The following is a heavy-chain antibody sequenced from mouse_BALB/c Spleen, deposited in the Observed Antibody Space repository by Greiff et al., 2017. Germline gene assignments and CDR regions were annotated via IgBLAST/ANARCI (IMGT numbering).Heavy chain of an antibody. J-gene: IGHJ4*01. CDR2: ISSGSSTI. V-gene: IGHV5-17*02. Sequence: EVMLVESGGGLVQPGGSRKLSCAASGFTFSSFGMHWVRQAPEKGLEWVAYISSGSSTIYYADTVKGRFTISRDNPKNTLFLQMTSLRSEDTAMYYCARQIYDGYSLAMDYWGQGTSVTVSS. CDR3: ARQIYDGYSLAMDY. CDR1: GFTFSSFG. D-gene: IGHD2-3*01.